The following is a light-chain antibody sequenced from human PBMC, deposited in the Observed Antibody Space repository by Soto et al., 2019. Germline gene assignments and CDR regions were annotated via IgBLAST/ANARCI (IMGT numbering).Light chain of an antibody. CDR3: QQYGTSPLT. Sequence: ETVLTQSPGTLSLSPGERATLSCRATQSVNNDYLAWYHQRPGLXPRLLIFGASGRATGIPDRFSGSGSGTDLTITISRLEPEDFEIYYCQQYGTSPLTFGGGTKVDIK. CDR2: GAS. J-gene: IGKJ4*01. V-gene: IGKV3-20*01. CDR1: QSVNNDY.